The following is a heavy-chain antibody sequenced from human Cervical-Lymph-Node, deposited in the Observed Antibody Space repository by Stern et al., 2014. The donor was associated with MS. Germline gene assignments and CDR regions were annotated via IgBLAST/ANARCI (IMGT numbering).Heavy chain of an antibody. D-gene: IGHD2/OR15-2a*01. V-gene: IGHV4-4*02. J-gene: IGHJ2*01. CDR3: ARERQQYCNSEGCSYWYFDL. CDR1: GGSVSSTNW. CDR2: IYHSGAS. Sequence: QLQLQESGPGLVKPSGTLSLTCAVSGGSVSSTNWWSWVRQSPGKGLEWIGNIYHSGASNYRPSLRSRVSISLDNSKNHLSLHLTSVPAADTAVYYCARERQQYCNSEGCSYWYFDLWGRGTLVTVSS.